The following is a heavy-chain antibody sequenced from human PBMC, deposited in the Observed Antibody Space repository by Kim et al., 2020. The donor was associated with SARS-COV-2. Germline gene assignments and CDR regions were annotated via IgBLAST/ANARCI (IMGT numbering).Heavy chain of an antibody. V-gene: IGHV1-3*01. Sequence: SPKFQGRVTITREPSASTAYMELSSLRSEDTAVYYCARDLDYGGKTPFGGWGQGTLVTVSS. CDR3: ARDLDYGGKTPFGG. D-gene: IGHD4-17*01. J-gene: IGHJ4*02.